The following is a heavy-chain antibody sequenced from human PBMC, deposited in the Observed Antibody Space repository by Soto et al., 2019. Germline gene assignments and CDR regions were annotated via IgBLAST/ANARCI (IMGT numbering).Heavy chain of an antibody. CDR2: ISGSGGST. Sequence: GGSLRLSCAASGFTFSSYAMSWVRQAPGKGLEWVSAISGSGGSTYYADSVKGRFTISRDNSKNTLYLQMNSLRAEDTAVCYCAKDNKGIAVAGPSYYFDYWGQGTLVTVSS. J-gene: IGHJ4*02. CDR3: AKDNKGIAVAGPSYYFDY. D-gene: IGHD6-19*01. CDR1: GFTFSSYA. V-gene: IGHV3-23*01.